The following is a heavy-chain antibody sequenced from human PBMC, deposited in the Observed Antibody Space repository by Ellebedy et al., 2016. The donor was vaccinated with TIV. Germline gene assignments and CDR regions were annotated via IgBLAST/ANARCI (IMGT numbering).Heavy chain of an antibody. Sequence: GESLKISCAASGFTFSSYRMNWVRQAPGQGLEWVSSISSGSASIYYADSVKGRFTISRDNAENSLYLQMNSLIAEDTAVYYCAKDLKYSSGWFSLDYWGQGTLVTVSS. CDR1: GFTFSSYR. CDR2: ISSGSASI. V-gene: IGHV3-21*04. D-gene: IGHD6-19*01. J-gene: IGHJ4*02. CDR3: AKDLKYSSGWFSLDY.